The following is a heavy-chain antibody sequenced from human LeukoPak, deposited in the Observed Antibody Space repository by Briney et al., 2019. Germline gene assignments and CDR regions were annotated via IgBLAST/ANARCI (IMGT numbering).Heavy chain of an antibody. D-gene: IGHD2/OR15-2a*01. CDR2: IYYRGST. Sequence: KPSETLSLTCTVSGGSISSNSNYWGWIRQPPGKGLEWIGSIYYRGSTYYNPSVKSRVSISVDTSKNQFSLKLTSVTAADTAVYYCARALNGYFYAFDSWGQGTLVTVSS. J-gene: IGHJ4*02. CDR1: GGSISSNSNY. V-gene: IGHV4-39*02. CDR3: ARALNGYFYAFDS.